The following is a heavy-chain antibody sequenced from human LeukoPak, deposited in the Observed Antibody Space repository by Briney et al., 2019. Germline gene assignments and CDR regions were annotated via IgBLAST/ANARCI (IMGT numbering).Heavy chain of an antibody. CDR1: GGSISSGSYY. CDR2: IYTSGST. Sequence: SQTLSLTCTVSGGSISSGSYYWSWIRQPAGKGLEWIGRIYTSGSTNYNPSLKSRVTISVDTSKNQFSLKLSSVTAADTAVYYCARGGSGWPGPRAFFDYWGQGTLVTVSS. D-gene: IGHD6-19*01. CDR3: ARGGSGWPGPRAFFDY. V-gene: IGHV4-61*02. J-gene: IGHJ4*02.